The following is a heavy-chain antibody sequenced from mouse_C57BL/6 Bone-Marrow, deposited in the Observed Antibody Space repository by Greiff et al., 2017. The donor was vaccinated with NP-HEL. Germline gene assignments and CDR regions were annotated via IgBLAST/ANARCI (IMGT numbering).Heavy chain of an antibody. CDR3: ARAYYDRDY. J-gene: IGHJ2*01. CDR1: GYSITSGYY. D-gene: IGHD2-4*01. V-gene: IGHV3-6*01. CDR2: ISYDGSN. Sequence: EVQLQESGPGLVKPSQSLSLTCSVTGYSITSGYYWNWIRQFPGNKLEWMGYISYDGSNNYNPSLNNRISLTRDTSKNQFFLTLNSVTTEDTATYYCARAYYDRDYWGQGTTLTVSS.